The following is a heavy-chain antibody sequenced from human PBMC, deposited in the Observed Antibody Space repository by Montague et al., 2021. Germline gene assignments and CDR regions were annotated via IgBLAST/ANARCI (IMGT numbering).Heavy chain of an antibody. CDR1: GGSISSGGYY. J-gene: IGHJ3*02. Sequence: TLSLTCTVSGGSISSGGYYWSWIRQHPGKGLEWIGYIYYRGSTYYNPPLKSRVSISVDTSKNQFSLKLSSVTAADTAVYYCARVTDSSGYYWGAFDIWGQGTMVTVSS. CDR2: IYYRGST. CDR3: ARVTDSSGYYWGAFDI. V-gene: IGHV4-31*03. D-gene: IGHD3-22*01.